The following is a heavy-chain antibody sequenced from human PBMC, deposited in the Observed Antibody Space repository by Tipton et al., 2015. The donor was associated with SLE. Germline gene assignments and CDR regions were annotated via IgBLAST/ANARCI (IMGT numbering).Heavy chain of an antibody. V-gene: IGHV4-34*01. CDR1: GGSFSGYY. CDR3: ARPLYYYYYMDV. J-gene: IGHJ6*03. CDR2: INHSGST. Sequence: TLSLTCAVYGGSFSGYYWSWIRQPPGKGLEWIGEINHSGSTNYNPSLKSRVTISVDTSKNQFPLKLSSVTPADTAVYYCARPLYYYYYMDVWGKGTTVTVSS.